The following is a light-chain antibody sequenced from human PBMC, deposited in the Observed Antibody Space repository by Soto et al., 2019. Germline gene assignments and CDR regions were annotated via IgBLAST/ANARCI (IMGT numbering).Light chain of an antibody. CDR1: QGISSY. Sequence: AIRMTQSPSPLSASTGDRVTITCRASQGISSYLAWYQQKPGKAPKLLIYAASTLQSGVPSRFSGSGSGTDFTLTISSLQPEDFATYYCLQDYNYPWTFGQGTKVDI. CDR3: LQDYNYPWT. J-gene: IGKJ1*01. V-gene: IGKV1-8*01. CDR2: AAS.